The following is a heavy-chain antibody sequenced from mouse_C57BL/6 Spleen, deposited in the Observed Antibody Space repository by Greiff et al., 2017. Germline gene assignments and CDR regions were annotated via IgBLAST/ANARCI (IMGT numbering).Heavy chain of an antibody. CDR1: GYTFTSYD. CDR2: IYPRDGST. CDR3: ASQMGSSPFDY. J-gene: IGHJ2*01. D-gene: IGHD1-1*01. V-gene: IGHV1-85*01. Sequence: VQLQESGPELVKPGASVQLSCKASGYTFTSYDINWVKQRPGQGLEWIGWIYPRDGSTKYTEKFKGKAKVTVDTASSTSYMELHSLTSEDSAVYFCASQMGSSPFDYWGQGTTLTVSS.